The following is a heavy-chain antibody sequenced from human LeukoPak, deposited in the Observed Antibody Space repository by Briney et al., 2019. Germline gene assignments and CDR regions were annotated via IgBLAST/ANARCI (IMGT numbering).Heavy chain of an antibody. D-gene: IGHD2-21*01. Sequence: ASVTVSCTASGYTFTGYYMHWVRQAPGQGLEWMGWINPNSGDTKCAQKFQGRVTMTRDTSIGTAYMELSRLTSDDTAVYYCARSQIPDFWGQGTLVTVSS. CDR1: GYTFTGYY. J-gene: IGHJ4*02. V-gene: IGHV1-2*02. CDR3: ARSQIPDF. CDR2: INPNSGDT.